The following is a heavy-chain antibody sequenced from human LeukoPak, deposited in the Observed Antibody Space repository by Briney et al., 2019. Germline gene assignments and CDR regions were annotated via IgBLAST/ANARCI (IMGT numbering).Heavy chain of an antibody. CDR1: GYTFTGYY. J-gene: IGHJ4*02. Sequence: ASVKVSCKASGYTFTGYYMHWVRQAPGQGLEWMGWINPNSGGTNYAQKFQGRVTMTRDTSISTAYVELSRLRSDDTAVYYCASRCSSTSCYTDYWGQGTLVTVSS. CDR3: ASRCSSTSCYTDY. CDR2: INPNSGGT. V-gene: IGHV1-2*02. D-gene: IGHD2-2*02.